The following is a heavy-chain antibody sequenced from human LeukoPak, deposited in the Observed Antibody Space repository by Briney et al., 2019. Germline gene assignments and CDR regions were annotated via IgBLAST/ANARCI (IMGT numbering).Heavy chain of an antibody. CDR2: ISAYNGNT. D-gene: IGHD2-15*01. CDR3: ARDGVVVVAAEMGFDP. V-gene: IGHV1-18*01. J-gene: IGHJ5*02. Sequence: ASVKVSCKASGYTFTSYGISWVRQAPRQGLEWMGWISAYNGNTNYAQKLQGRVTMTTDTSTSTAYMELRSLRSDDTAVYYCARDGVVVVAAEMGFDPWGQGTLVTVSS. CDR1: GYTFTSYG.